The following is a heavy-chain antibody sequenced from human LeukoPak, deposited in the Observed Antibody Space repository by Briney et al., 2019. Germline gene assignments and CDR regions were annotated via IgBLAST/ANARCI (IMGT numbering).Heavy chain of an antibody. Sequence: SVKVSCKASGGTFSSYAISWVRQAPGQGLEWMGRIIPILGIANYAQKFQGRVTITADKSTSTAYMELSGLRSEDTAVYYCARGYYDSSGYFDYWGQGTLVTVSS. J-gene: IGHJ4*02. CDR3: ARGYYDSSGYFDY. CDR2: IIPILGIA. CDR1: GGTFSSYA. V-gene: IGHV1-69*04. D-gene: IGHD3-22*01.